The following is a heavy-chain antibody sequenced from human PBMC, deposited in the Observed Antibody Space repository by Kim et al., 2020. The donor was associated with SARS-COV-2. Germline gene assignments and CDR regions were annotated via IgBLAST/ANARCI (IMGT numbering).Heavy chain of an antibody. V-gene: IGHV3-11*01. Sequence: GGSLRLSCAASGFTFSDYYMSWIRQAPGKGLEWVSYISSSGSTIYYADSVKGRFTISRDNAKNSLYLQMNSLRAEDTAVYYCARDHAHFYCSGGSCLLDYWGQGTLVTVSS. J-gene: IGHJ4*02. CDR3: ARDHAHFYCSGGSCLLDY. D-gene: IGHD2-15*01. CDR1: GFTFSDYY. CDR2: ISSSGSTI.